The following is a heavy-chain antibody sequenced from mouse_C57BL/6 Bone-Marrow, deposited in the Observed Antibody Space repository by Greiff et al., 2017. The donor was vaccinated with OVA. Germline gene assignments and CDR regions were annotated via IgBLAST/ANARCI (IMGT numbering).Heavy chain of an antibody. CDR3: ARRDYGSPYWYFDV. D-gene: IGHD1-1*01. J-gene: IGHJ1*03. Sequence: QVQLQQPGAELVKPGASVKLSCKASGYTFTSYWMHWVKQRPGQGLEWIGMIHPNSGSTNYNEKFKSKATLTVDKSSSTAYMQLSSLTSEDSAVYYCARRDYGSPYWYFDVWGTGTTVTVSS. CDR1: GYTFTSYW. CDR2: IHPNSGST. V-gene: IGHV1-64*01.